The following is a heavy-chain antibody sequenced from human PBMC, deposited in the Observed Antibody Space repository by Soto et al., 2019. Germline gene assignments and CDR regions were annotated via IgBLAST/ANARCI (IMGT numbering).Heavy chain of an antibody. CDR2: IYYSGST. V-gene: IGHV4-59*08. Sequence: PSETLSLTCTVSGGSISSYYWSWIRQPPGKGLEWIGYIYYSGSTNYNPSLKSRVTISVDTSKNQFSLTVTSVTAADTAVYYCARANLERYPYRILVYWGQGTLVTVSS. CDR1: GGSISSYY. CDR3: ARANLERYPYRILVY. D-gene: IGHD1-1*01. J-gene: IGHJ4*02.